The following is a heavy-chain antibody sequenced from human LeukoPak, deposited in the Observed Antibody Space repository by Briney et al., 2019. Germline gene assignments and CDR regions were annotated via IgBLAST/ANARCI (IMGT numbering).Heavy chain of an antibody. V-gene: IGHV3-23*01. CDR2: ISGNGGST. D-gene: IGHD3-9*01. CDR1: GFTFNTYA. CDR3: ARDPGYAIYYFDY. Sequence: GGSLRLSCAASGFTFNTYAMNWVRQAPGKGLEWVSTISGNGGSTWYADSVKGRFSISRDNSKNTLYLQMNSLRDEDTAVYYCARDPGYAIYYFDYWGQGALVTVSS. J-gene: IGHJ4*02.